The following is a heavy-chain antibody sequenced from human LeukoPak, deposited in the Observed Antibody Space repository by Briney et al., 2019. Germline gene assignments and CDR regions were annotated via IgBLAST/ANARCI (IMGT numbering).Heavy chain of an antibody. J-gene: IGHJ4*02. CDR2: INTNSGDT. V-gene: IGHV1-2*02. CDR3: ARDMDTGPDLFDY. CDR1: GYTFTGNY. Sequence: ASVKVSCKASGYTFTGNYTHWVRQAPGQGLEWMGWINTNSGDTNYAQKFQGRVTMTRDTSITTAYMELRMLKSDDTAVYYCARDMDTGPDLFDYWGQGTLVTVSS. D-gene: IGHD5-18*01.